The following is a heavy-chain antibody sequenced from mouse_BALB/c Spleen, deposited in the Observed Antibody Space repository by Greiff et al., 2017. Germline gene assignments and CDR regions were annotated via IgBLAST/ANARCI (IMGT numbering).Heavy chain of an antibody. CDR1: GFTFSDYY. CDR3: ARGRRGFDY. CDR2: ISDGGSYT. V-gene: IGHV5-4*02. J-gene: IGHJ2*01. D-gene: IGHD2-12*01. Sequence: VHVKQSGGGLVKPGGSLKLSCAASGFTFSDYYMYWVRQTPEKRLEWVATISDGGSYTYYPDSVKGRFTISRDNAKNNLYLQMSSLKSEDTAMYYCARGRRGFDYWGQGTTLTVSS.